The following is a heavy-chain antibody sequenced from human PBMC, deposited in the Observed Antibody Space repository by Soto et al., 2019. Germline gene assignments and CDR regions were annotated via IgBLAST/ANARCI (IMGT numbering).Heavy chain of an antibody. D-gene: IGHD6-13*01. J-gene: IGHJ6*02. V-gene: IGHV3-30-3*01. CDR3: AREIAEAGSYGMDV. CDR1: GVPFSNYV. Sequence: HHGGSMGISCAASGVPFSNYVIHGVRQATGKGLEWVAVVSYDGSTKYYADSVKGRFTISRDNSKNTLSLQMNSLRTEDTAVYYCAREIAEAGSYGMDVWGQGTTVTVSS. CDR2: VSYDGSTK.